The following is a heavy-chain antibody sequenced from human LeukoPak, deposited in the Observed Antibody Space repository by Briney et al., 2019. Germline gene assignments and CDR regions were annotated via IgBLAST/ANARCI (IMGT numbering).Heavy chain of an antibody. CDR2: IYPGDSDT. CDR1: GYSFNNYW. D-gene: IGHD4-17*01. Sequence: GDSLKISCKGSGYSFNNYWIGWVRQMPGKGLEWMGIIYPGDSDTRYSPSFQGQVTISVDKSISTAYLQWSSLKASDTAIYYCARPNDYGYYFDYWGQGTLVTVST. CDR3: ARPNDYGYYFDY. J-gene: IGHJ4*02. V-gene: IGHV5-51*01.